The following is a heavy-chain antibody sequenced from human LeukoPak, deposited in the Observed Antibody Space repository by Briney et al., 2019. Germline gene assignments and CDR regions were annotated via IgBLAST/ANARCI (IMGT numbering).Heavy chain of an antibody. V-gene: IGHV1-8*01. CDR1: VYTFTSYD. J-gene: IGHJ3*02. CDR3: ARGVLQLGAFDI. Sequence: ASVKVSCKASVYTFTSYDINWLRQATGQGLEWMGWMHPNSGNTGYAQKFQGRVTMTRNTSISTAYMELSSLRSEDTAVYYCARGVLQLGAFDIWGQGTMVTVSS. D-gene: IGHD6-13*01. CDR2: MHPNSGNT.